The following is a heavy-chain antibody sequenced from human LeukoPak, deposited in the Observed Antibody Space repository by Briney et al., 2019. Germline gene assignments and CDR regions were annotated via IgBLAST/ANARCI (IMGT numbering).Heavy chain of an antibody. Sequence: ASVKVSCKASGYPFTSYEINWVRQATGEGFEWMGWMKPDSGNSAYAQKFRGRVTLSSNSSINTAYMEVSSLGSDDTAVYFCARGTLDYDVVTGIHYYYMDVWGTGTTVTVSS. CDR3: ARGTLDYDVVTGIHYYYMDV. CDR2: MKPDSGNS. D-gene: IGHD3-9*01. J-gene: IGHJ6*03. V-gene: IGHV1-8*01. CDR1: GYPFTSYE.